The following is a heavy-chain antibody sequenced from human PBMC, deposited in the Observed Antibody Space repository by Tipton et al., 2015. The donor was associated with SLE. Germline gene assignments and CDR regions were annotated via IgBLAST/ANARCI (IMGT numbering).Heavy chain of an antibody. D-gene: IGHD6-13*01. V-gene: IGHV4-34*01. CDR1: GGSFSDYN. CDR2: INHSGST. Sequence: TLSLTCAVYGGSFSDYNWNWIRQPPGKGLEWIGEINHSGSTHYNPSLKSRVTISADTSKNQFSLKLSSLTVADTAVYCCAGGAAAGYYYYYYMDVWGKGTTVTVSS. CDR3: AGGAAAGYYYYYYMDV. J-gene: IGHJ6*03.